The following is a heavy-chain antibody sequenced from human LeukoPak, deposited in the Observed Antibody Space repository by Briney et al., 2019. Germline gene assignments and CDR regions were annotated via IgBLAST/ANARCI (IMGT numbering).Heavy chain of an antibody. CDR2: MNPNSGNT. V-gene: IGHV1-8*01. Sequence: APVKVSCKASGYTFTSYDINWVRQATGQGLEWMGWMNPNSGNTGYAQKFQGRVTMTRNTSISTAYMELSSLRSEDTAVYYCARGSTSDGSGSHYPFRWFDPWGQGTLVTVSS. CDR1: GYTFTSYD. D-gene: IGHD3-10*01. J-gene: IGHJ5*02. CDR3: ARGSTSDGSGSHYPFRWFDP.